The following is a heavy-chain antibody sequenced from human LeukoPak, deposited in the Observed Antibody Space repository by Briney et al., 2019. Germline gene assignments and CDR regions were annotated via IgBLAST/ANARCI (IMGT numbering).Heavy chain of an antibody. D-gene: IGHD4-11*01. CDR1: GGSISSGGYY. CDR2: IYYSGST. V-gene: IGHV4-31*03. Sequence: SETLSLTCTVSGGSISSGGYYWSWIRQHPGKGLEWIGYIYYSGSTYYNPSLKSRVTISVDTSKNQFSLKLSSVTAADTAVYYCARAQVDYNNGPGSQGYYSYGMDVWGQGTTVTVSS. J-gene: IGHJ6*02. CDR3: ARAQVDYNNGPGSQGYYSYGMDV.